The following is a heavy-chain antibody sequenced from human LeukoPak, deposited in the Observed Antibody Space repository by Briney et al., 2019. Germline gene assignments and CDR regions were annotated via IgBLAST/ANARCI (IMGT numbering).Heavy chain of an antibody. D-gene: IGHD5-24*01. CDR2: IYYSGST. Sequence: SETLSLTCTVSGGSISSSTYYWGWIRQPPGKGLEWIGSIYYSGSTYYNPSLKSRVTISVDTSKNHFSLNLSSVTAADTAVYYCARGARAGYNLEPFDYWGQGTLVTVSS. CDR1: GGSISSSTYY. J-gene: IGHJ4*02. CDR3: ARGARAGYNLEPFDY. V-gene: IGHV4-39*02.